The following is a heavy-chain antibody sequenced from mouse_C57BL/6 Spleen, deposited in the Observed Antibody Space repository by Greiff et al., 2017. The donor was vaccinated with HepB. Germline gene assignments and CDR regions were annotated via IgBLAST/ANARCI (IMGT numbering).Heavy chain of an antibody. Sequence: VQLKESGGGLVKPGGSLKLSCAASGFTFSDYGMHWVRQAPEKGLEWVAYISSGSSTIYYADTVKGRFTISRDNAKNTLFLQMTSLRSEDTAMYYCAREGYYYGSSPWDYWGQGTSVTVSS. CDR3: AREGYYYGSSPWDY. D-gene: IGHD1-1*01. CDR1: GFTFSDYG. J-gene: IGHJ4*01. V-gene: IGHV5-17*01. CDR2: ISSGSSTI.